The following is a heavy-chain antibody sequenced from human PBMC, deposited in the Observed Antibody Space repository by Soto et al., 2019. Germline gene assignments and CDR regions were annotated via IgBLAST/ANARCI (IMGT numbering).Heavy chain of an antibody. D-gene: IGHD1-26*01. CDR2: IYYRGST. Sequence: SETLSLTCTVSGGSISSHYWSWVRQAPGKGLEWIGHIYYRGSTTYNPSLRSRSTISVDTSNNQFSLKLNSVTTADTAVYYCARDGREASGMDVWGQGTKVTV. CDR3: ARDGREASGMDV. J-gene: IGHJ6*02. V-gene: IGHV4-59*11. CDR1: GGSISSHY.